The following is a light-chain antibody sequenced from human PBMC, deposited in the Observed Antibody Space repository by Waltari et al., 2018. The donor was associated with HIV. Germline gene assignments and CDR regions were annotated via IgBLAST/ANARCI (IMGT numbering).Light chain of an antibody. Sequence: QSALTQPPSASGSPGQSVTISCTGTSSDVGGYNYVSWYQQHPGKAPKLMIYEVSKRPSGVPVRFSGSKSGKTASLTVSGLQAEDEADYYCSSYAGSNNHVVFGGGTKLTVL. CDR3: SSYAGSNNHVV. V-gene: IGLV2-8*01. CDR1: SSDVGGYNY. J-gene: IGLJ2*01. CDR2: EVS.